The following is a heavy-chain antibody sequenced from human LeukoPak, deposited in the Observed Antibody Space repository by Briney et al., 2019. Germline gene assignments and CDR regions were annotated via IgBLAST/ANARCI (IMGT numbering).Heavy chain of an antibody. CDR1: GFTFSNYA. CDR2: INSNGDGT. V-gene: IGHV3-64D*09. Sequence: GGSLRRSCSASGFTFSNYAMNWVRQAPGKGLEYVSGINSNGDGTHHADSVKGRFTISRDNSKDMLYLQMRSLRVEDTAVYYCVKTIVGATFDYWGQGTLVTVSS. J-gene: IGHJ4*02. D-gene: IGHD1-26*01. CDR3: VKTIVGATFDY.